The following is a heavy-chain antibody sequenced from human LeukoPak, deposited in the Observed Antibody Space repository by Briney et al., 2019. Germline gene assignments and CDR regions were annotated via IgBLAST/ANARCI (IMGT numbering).Heavy chain of an antibody. D-gene: IGHD6-19*01. CDR2: INHSGST. CDR1: GGSFSGYY. V-gene: IGHV4-34*01. J-gene: IGHJ4*02. Sequence: KPSETLSLTCAVYGGSFSGYYWSWIRQPPGKGLEWIGEINHSGSTNYNPSLKSRVTIPVDTPKNKFSLRLSSVTASDTAVYYCARVAQWLPIRVDYWGQGTLVTVSS. CDR3: ARVAQWLPIRVDY.